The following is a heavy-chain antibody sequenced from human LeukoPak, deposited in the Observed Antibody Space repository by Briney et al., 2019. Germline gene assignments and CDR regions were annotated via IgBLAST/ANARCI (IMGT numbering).Heavy chain of an antibody. V-gene: IGHV3-49*04. CDR2: IRSKAYGGTT. J-gene: IGHJ1*01. D-gene: IGHD2-21*02. CDR1: GFSICDYA. CDR3: TRAYCGGDCYFQH. Sequence: PGGSLRLSCTASGFSICDYAMSWVRQAPGKGLEWVVFIRSKAYGGTTEYAASVKGRFTISRDDSKSIAYLQMNSLKTEDTAVYYCTRAYCGGDCYFQHWGQGTLVTVSS.